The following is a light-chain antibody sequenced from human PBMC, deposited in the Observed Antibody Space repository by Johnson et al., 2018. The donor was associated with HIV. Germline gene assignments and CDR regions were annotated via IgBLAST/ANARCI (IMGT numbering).Light chain of an antibody. J-gene: IGLJ1*01. CDR1: SSNIGNNY. Sequence: QSVLTQPPSVSAAPGQKVTISCSGSSSNIGNNYVSWYQQLPGTAPKLLIYENNKRPSGIPDRFSGSKSGTSATLGITGLQAGDEADYYCGTWDSSLSAYVVGTGTNATV. CDR3: GTWDSSLSAYV. CDR2: ENN. V-gene: IGLV1-51*02.